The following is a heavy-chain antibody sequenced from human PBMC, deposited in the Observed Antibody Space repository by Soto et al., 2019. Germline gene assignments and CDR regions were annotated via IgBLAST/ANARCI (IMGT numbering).Heavy chain of an antibody. CDR2: IYPGDSDI. D-gene: IGHD3-22*01. V-gene: IGHV5-51*01. Sequence: GESLKISCKGSGYSFTSYWIAWVRQVPGKGLELMGVIYPGDSDIRYSPSFQGQVTISADKSISTAYLQWSSLKASDSAMYFCARHYYYDRSYYSPTNTQLPLAYWSQGTLVPVSS. J-gene: IGHJ4*02. CDR3: ARHYYYDRSYYSPTNTQLPLAY. CDR1: GYSFTSYW.